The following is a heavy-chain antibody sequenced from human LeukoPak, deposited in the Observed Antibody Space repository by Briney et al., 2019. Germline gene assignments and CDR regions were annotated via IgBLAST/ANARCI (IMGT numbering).Heavy chain of an antibody. D-gene: IGHD3-16*01. Sequence: ASVKVSCKVSGYTLTELSMHWVRQAPGKGLEWMGGFDPEDGETIYAQKFQGRVTMTEDTSADTAYMELGSLRSEDTAVYYCATVMTYGMDVWGQGTTVTVSS. CDR1: GYTLTELS. CDR3: ATVMTYGMDV. V-gene: IGHV1-24*01. J-gene: IGHJ6*02. CDR2: FDPEDGET.